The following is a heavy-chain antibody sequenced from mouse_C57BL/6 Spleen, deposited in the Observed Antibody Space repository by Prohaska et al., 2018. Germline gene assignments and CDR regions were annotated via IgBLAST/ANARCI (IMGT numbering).Heavy chain of an antibody. J-gene: IGHJ4*01. CDR2: INPNNGGT. D-gene: IGHD2-4*01. V-gene: IGHV1-18*01. Sequence: HGKSLEWIGDINPNNGGTIYNQKFKGKATLTVDKSSSTAYMELRSLTSEDTAVYYCARFDYDDGSYYYAMDYWGQGTSVTVSS. CDR3: ARFDYDDGSYYYAMDY.